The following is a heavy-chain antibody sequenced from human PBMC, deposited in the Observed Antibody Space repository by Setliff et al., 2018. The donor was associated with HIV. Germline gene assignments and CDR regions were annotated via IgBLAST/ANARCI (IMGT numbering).Heavy chain of an antibody. V-gene: IGHV4-59*01. CDR1: GGSIGSYH. Sequence: SETLSLTCNVSGGSIGSYHWAWIRQSPGKRLEYIGNIRHSGYTNYNPSLKSRLNMSVDTSNYQISLKLTAVTAADTAVYYCAREFSERSPNPDHYYYYMDVWGKGTTVTVS. CDR3: AREFSERSPNPDHYYYYMDV. D-gene: IGHD6-19*01. CDR2: IRHSGYT. J-gene: IGHJ6*03.